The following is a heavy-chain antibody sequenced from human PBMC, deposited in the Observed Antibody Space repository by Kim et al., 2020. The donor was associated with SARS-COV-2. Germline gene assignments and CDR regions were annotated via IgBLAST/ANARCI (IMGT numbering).Heavy chain of an antibody. CDR3: AGAAYTSGFDLFDY. J-gene: IGHJ4*02. D-gene: IGHD5-12*01. Sequence: TPSRKSRVTISADTAKNHFSLKLSSVTAADTAVYYCAGAAYTSGFDLFDYWGQGTLVTVSS. V-gene: IGHV4-59*01.